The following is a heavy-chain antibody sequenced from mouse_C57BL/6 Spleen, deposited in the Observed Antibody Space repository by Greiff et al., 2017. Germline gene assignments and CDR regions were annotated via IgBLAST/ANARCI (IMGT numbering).Heavy chain of an antibody. V-gene: IGHV1-15*01. CDR3: TRKLNYAMDY. D-gene: IGHD1-3*01. CDR1: GYTFTDYE. CDR2: IDPETGGT. Sequence: QVQLQQSGAELVRPGASVTLSCKASGYTFTDYEMHWVKQTPVHGLEWIGAIDPETGGTAYNQKFKGKAILTADKSSSKAYMELRSLTSEDSAVYYCTRKLNYAMDYWGQGTSVTVSS. J-gene: IGHJ4*01.